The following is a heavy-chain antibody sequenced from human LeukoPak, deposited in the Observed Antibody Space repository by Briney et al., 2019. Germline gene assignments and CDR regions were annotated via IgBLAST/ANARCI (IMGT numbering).Heavy chain of an antibody. CDR3: AKDHDYDSSGPY. D-gene: IGHD3-22*01. Sequence: SGGSLRLSCAASGFTFSNYAMNWVRQAPGKGLEWVSAISGSGGSTYYADSVKGRFTISRDNSRNTLYLQMNSLRTEDTAVYYCAKDHDYDSSGPYWGQGTLVTVSS. J-gene: IGHJ4*02. V-gene: IGHV3-23*01. CDR2: ISGSGGST. CDR1: GFTFSNYA.